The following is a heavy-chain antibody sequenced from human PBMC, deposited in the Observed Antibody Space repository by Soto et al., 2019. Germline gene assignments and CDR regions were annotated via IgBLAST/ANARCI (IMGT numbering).Heavy chain of an antibody. V-gene: IGHV4-39*01. J-gene: IGHJ5*02. D-gene: IGHD5-12*01. Sequence: SDTLSLTCTVSGYTISSSSYYWGWIRQPPGKGLEWIGDIYYSGTTHYKPALKSRVTITIDTSKNQASLHLSPVTPPDTAVYYCASLRGGFFISTYHWFDPWGQGTPVTVSS. CDR2: IYYSGTT. CDR3: ASLRGGFFISTYHWFDP. CDR1: GYTISSSSYY.